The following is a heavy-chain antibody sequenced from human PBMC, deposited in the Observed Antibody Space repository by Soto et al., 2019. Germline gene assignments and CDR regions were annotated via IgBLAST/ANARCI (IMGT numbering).Heavy chain of an antibody. Sequence: QVQLQQWGAGLLKPSETLSLTCAVNGGSLTGYYWSWIRQPPVKGLEWIGEIKEGGSTNYSPSLRGRATISSNTSNNQFSLKLNSVTAADTAVYYCARGQEGIVATHWDQRALVTDSS. CDR2: IKEGGST. V-gene: IGHV4-34*01. CDR1: GGSLTGYY. J-gene: IGHJ4*02. CDR3: ARGQEGIVATH. D-gene: IGHD5-12*01.